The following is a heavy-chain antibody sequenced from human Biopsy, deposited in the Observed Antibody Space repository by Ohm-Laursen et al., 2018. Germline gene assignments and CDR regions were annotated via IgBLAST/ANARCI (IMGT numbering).Heavy chain of an antibody. V-gene: IGHV4-34*08. D-gene: IGHD2-15*01. CDR2: INQSGRT. CDR1: GKTFSDYY. J-gene: IGHJ4*02. CDR3: GNEVHGRDY. Sequence: TLSLTCEVYGKTFSDYYWSWIRQPPGKGLEWIGQINQSGRTNYNPSLKGRVNISADKSNNQFSLKLTSVTSADTAVYFCGNEVHGRDYWGLGALVTVSS.